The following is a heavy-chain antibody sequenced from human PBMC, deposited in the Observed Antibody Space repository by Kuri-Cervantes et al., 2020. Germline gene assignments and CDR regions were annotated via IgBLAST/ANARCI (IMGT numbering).Heavy chain of an antibody. J-gene: IGHJ6*02. CDR3: ARSITMVRGYGMDV. D-gene: IGHD3-10*01. CDR2: IYYSGST. Sequence: GSLRLSCTVSGGSISSYYWSWIRQPPGKGLEWIGYIYYSGSTNYNPSLKSRVTISVDTSKNQFSLKLSSVTAADTAVYYCARSITMVRGYGMDVWGQGATVTVSS. CDR1: GGSISSYY. V-gene: IGHV4-59*01.